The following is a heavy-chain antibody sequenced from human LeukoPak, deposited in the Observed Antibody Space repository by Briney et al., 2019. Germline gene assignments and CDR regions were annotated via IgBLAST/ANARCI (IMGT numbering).Heavy chain of an antibody. CDR3: ARDRNWGAYDI. V-gene: IGHV3-23*01. CDR1: GFTFSSYW. Sequence: GGSLRLSCAASGFTFSSYWMSWVRQAPGKGLEWVSAISGSGGSTYYADSVRGRFTISRDNSRNTLYVQMNSLRAEDTAIYYCARDRNWGAYDIWGQGTMVTVSS. D-gene: IGHD7-27*01. J-gene: IGHJ3*02. CDR2: ISGSGGST.